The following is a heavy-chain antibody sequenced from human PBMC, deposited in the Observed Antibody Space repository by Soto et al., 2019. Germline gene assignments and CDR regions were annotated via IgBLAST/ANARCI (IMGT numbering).Heavy chain of an antibody. Sequence: GASVKVSWKGAGGTFSGYASGWARQSPGQGLEWMGGIIPIFGKANYAQKFQGRVTITADESTSTAYMELSSLRSEDTAVYYRPRDSVDTAMDDYYYYGMDVWGQGPTVSVSS. V-gene: IGHV1-69*13. CDR3: PRDSVDTAMDDYYYYGMDV. J-gene: IGHJ6*02. CDR2: IIPIFGKA. CDR1: GGTFSGYA. D-gene: IGHD5-18*01.